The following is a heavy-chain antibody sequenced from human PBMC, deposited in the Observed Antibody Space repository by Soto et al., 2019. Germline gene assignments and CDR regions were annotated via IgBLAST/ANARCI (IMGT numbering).Heavy chain of an antibody. D-gene: IGHD3-9*01. CDR2: INPDGGST. CDR1: GYSFTSYY. Sequence: ASVQVSCKAFGYSFTSYYMRWGRQAPAQGLEWMGVINPDGGSTSYAQKFQGRVTMTEDTSTDTVYMELSTLRSEDTAVYYCARGYYDILTGSYYYYMDVWGKGTTVTVSS. J-gene: IGHJ6*03. V-gene: IGHV1-46*01. CDR3: ARGYYDILTGSYYYYMDV.